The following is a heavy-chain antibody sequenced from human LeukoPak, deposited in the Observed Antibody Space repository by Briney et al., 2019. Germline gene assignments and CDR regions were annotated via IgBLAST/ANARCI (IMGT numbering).Heavy chain of an antibody. CDR3: ATLYSGYDYYFDY. V-gene: IGHV1-46*01. Sequence: ASVKVSCKASGYTFTSYYMHWVRQAPGQGLEWMGIINPSGGSTSYAQKFQGRVTMTEDTSTDTAYMELSSLRSEDTAVYYCATLYSGYDYYFDYWGQGTLVTVSS. CDR2: INPSGGST. J-gene: IGHJ4*02. D-gene: IGHD5-12*01. CDR1: GYTFTSYY.